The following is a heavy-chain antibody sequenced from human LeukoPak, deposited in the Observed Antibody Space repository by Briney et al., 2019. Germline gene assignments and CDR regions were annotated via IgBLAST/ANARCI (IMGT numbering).Heavy chain of an antibody. Sequence: SETLSLTCAVYGGSFSGYYWSWIRQPPGKGLEWIGEINHSGSTNYNPSPKSRVTMSVDTSKNQFSLKLSSVTAADTAVYYCARDRANEGFDYWGQGTLVTVSS. V-gene: IGHV4-34*01. CDR2: INHSGST. CDR1: GGSFSGYY. J-gene: IGHJ4*02. D-gene: IGHD1-1*01. CDR3: ARDRANEGFDY.